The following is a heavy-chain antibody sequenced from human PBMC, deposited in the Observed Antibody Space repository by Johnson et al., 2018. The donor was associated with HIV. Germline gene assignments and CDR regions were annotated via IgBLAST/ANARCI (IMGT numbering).Heavy chain of an antibody. J-gene: IGHJ3*02. D-gene: IGHD1-1*01. Sequence: VQLVESGGGLVQPGGSLRLSCAASGFTVSNNYMTWVRQAPGKGLEWVSLIYSSGTTDYADSVKGRFTISRDNSKNTLYLQMHSLRIEDTAVYYCAREELEPDVFDIWGQGTMVTVSS. CDR1: GFTVSNNY. CDR2: IYSSGTT. V-gene: IGHV3-66*02. CDR3: AREELEPDVFDI.